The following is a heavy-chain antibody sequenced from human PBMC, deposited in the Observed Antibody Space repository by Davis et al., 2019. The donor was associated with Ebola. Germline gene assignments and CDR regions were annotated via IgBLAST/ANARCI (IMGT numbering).Heavy chain of an antibody. D-gene: IGHD2-15*01. CDR2: IIPIFGTT. V-gene: IGHV1-69*06. J-gene: IGHJ4*02. CDR1: GGTFSSSF. CDR3: ARMVESSGGRTYGDDY. Sequence: SVKVSCKASGGTFSSSFISWVRQAPGQGLEWMGRIIPIFGTTNYAQKFQGRVTMTADRTTNTVYMELSSLTSEDTAVYYCARMVESSGGRTYGDDYWGQGTLVSVSS.